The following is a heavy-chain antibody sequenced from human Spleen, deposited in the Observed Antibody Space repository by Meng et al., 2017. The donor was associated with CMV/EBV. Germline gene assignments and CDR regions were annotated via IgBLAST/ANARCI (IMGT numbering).Heavy chain of an antibody. V-gene: IGHV5-51*01. J-gene: IGHJ4*02. CDR2: IYPGDSDT. Sequence: GGSLRLSCKGFGYSFTTYWIGWVRQMPGKGLEWMGIIYPGDSDTRYSPSFQGQVTISADKSISTAYLQWGSLKASDTAMYYCAKTAMGRDYFDYWGQGTLVTVSS. CDR1: GYSFTTYW. CDR3: AKTAMGRDYFDY. D-gene: IGHD5-18*01.